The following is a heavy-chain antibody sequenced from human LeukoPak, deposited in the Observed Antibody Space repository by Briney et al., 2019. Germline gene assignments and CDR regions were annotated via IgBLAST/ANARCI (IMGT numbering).Heavy chain of an antibody. D-gene: IGHD2-21*02. J-gene: IGHJ6*02. CDR3: AREKYCGGDCYKYPNYYYYGMDV. V-gene: IGHV3-48*01. CDR2: ISGSSSTI. CDR1: GFTFSVYS. Sequence: GGSLRLSCAASGFTFSVYSMTWVRQAPGKGLEWVSYISGSSSTIYYADSVKGRFTISRDNAKNSLYLQMNSLRVEDTAVYYCAREKYCGGDCYKYPNYYYYGMDVWGQGTTVTVSS.